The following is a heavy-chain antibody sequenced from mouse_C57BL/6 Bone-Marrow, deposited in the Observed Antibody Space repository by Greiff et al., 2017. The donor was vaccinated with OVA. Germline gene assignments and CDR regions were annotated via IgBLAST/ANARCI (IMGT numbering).Heavy chain of an antibody. D-gene: IGHD4-1*01. CDR3: ARDRNWGFDY. Sequence: VKLQESGAELARPGASVKLSCKASGYTFTSYGISWVKQRTGQGLEWIGEIYPRSGNTYYNEKFKGKATLTADKSSSTAYMELRSLTSEDSAVYFCARDRNWGFDYWGQGTTLTVSS. CDR2: IYPRSGNT. CDR1: GYTFTSYG. V-gene: IGHV1-81*01. J-gene: IGHJ2*01.